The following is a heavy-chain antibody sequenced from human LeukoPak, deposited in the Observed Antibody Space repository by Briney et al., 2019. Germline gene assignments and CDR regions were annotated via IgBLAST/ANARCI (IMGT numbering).Heavy chain of an antibody. V-gene: IGHV3-30*02. CDR3: ARAPWELTDYYYMDV. Sequence: GGSLRLSCVASGFNFNNYDLHWVRQAPGKGLEWVAFIKFHGHEAFYADSVGGRFTFSRDNSRNTSYLQMNSLRSEDTAVYYCARAPWELTDYYYMDVWGKGTTVTVSS. J-gene: IGHJ6*03. CDR2: IKFHGHEA. CDR1: GFNFNNYD. D-gene: IGHD1-26*01.